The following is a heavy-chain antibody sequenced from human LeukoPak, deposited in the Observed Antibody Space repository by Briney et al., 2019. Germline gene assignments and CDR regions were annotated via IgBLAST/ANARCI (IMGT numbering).Heavy chain of an antibody. J-gene: IGHJ3*02. CDR3: ARGLNGDPDAFDI. Sequence: SSETLSLTCAVYGGSFSGYYWSWIRQPPGKGLEWIGEINHSGSTNYNPSLKSRVTISVDTSKNQFSLKLGSVTAADTAVYYCARGLNGDPDAFDIWGQGTMVTVSS. V-gene: IGHV4-34*01. CDR2: INHSGST. CDR1: GGSFSGYY. D-gene: IGHD2-21*02.